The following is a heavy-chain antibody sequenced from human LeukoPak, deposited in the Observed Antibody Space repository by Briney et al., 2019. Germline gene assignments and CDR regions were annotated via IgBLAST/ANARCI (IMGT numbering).Heavy chain of an antibody. V-gene: IGHV3-33*06. D-gene: IGHD3-22*01. Sequence: GRSLRLSCAASGFTFSSYGMHWVRQTPGKGLEWVAVIWYDGSNKYYADSVKGRFTISRDNSKNTLYLQMNSLRAEDTAVYYCAKVNYYDSSGYYREYYFDYWGQGTLVTVSS. CDR2: IWYDGSNK. CDR1: GFTFSSYG. J-gene: IGHJ4*02. CDR3: AKVNYYDSSGYYREYYFDY.